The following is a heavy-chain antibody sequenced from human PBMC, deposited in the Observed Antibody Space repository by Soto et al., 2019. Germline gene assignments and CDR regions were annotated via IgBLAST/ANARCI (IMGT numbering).Heavy chain of an antibody. J-gene: IGHJ4*02. D-gene: IGHD6-19*01. CDR1: GFTFSSYI. Sequence: GGSRRLSWAASGFTFSSYIMNWVRQAPGKGLEWVSYISSSSSTIYYADSVKGRFTISRDNAKNSLYLQMNSLRDEDTAVYYCARGDSSGWYQLDYWGQGTLVTVSS. CDR3: ARGDSSGWYQLDY. V-gene: IGHV3-48*02. CDR2: ISSSSSTI.